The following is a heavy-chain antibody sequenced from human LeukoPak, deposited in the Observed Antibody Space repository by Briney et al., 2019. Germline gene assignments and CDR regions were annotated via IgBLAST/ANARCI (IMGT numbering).Heavy chain of an antibody. V-gene: IGHV4-59*08. Sequence: PSETLSLTCTVSGGSISSYYWSWIRQPPGKGLEWIGYIYYSGSTNYNPSLKSRVTISVDTSKNQFSLKLSSVTAADTAVYYCARTDPVYSSGWYLNWFDPWGQGTLVTVSS. D-gene: IGHD6-19*01. J-gene: IGHJ5*02. CDR2: IYYSGST. CDR3: ARTDPVYSSGWYLNWFDP. CDR1: GGSISSYY.